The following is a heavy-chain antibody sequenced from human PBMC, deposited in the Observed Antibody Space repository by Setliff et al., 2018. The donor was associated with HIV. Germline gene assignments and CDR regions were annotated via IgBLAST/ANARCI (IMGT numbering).Heavy chain of an antibody. J-gene: IGHJ6*03. CDR3: ARLPSYYYYYYMDV. V-gene: IGHV4-39*01. Sequence: SETLSLTCTVSGGSISSTTYWWGWIRQPPGKGLEWIGTIYYNGNTFYDPSLKSRVTISIDMSKNQFSLKLTSVAAADTAVYYCARLPSYYYYYYMDVWGKGTTVTVSS. CDR1: GGSISSTTYW. CDR2: IYYNGNT.